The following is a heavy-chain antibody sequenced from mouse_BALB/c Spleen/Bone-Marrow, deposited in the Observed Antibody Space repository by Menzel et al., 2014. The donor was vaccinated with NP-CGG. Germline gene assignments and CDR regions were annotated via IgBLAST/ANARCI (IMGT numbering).Heavy chain of an antibody. J-gene: IGHJ2*01. Sequence: VQLVESGPELVKPGASVKISCKASGYAFSSSWMNWVKQRPGQGLEWIGRIYPGDGDTNYNGKFKGKATLTADKSSSTAYMQLSSLSSVDSAVYFCARNSYYGSRYNYFYYWGQGTTLTVSS. V-gene: IGHV1-82*01. CDR3: ARNSYYGSRYNYFYY. CDR1: GYAFSSSW. D-gene: IGHD1-1*01. CDR2: IYPGDGDT.